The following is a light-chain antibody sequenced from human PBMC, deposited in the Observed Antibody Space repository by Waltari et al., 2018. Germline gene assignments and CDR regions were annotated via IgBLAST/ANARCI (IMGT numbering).Light chain of an antibody. Sequence: PASVSGSLGQSISISCSGTYSNVGSYDLVSWYHQRPGEAPKLLIYEVLKRPSGISNRFSGSKSGNAASLTISALQPEDEGTYYCCSYASSSPRLIFGGGTELSVL. CDR2: EVL. V-gene: IGLV2-23*02. CDR1: YSNVGSYDL. CDR3: CSYASSSPRLI. J-gene: IGLJ2*01.